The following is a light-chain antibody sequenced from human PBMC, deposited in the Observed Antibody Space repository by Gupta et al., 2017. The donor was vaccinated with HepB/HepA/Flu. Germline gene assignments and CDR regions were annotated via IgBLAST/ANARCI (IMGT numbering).Light chain of an antibody. V-gene: IGKV3-15*01. Sequence: EIVMTQSPATLSVSPGERATLSCRASQSVSSNLGWYQQKPGQAPRLLIYAASTRATGIPARFSGSGSGTVFTLTISSLQSEDFAVYYCQQYRNWPYTFGQGTKLEIK. CDR2: AAS. J-gene: IGKJ2*01. CDR3: QQYRNWPYT. CDR1: QSVSSN.